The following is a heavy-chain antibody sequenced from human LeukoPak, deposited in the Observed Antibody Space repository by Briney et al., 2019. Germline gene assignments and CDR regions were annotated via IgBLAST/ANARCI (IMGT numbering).Heavy chain of an antibody. CDR2: IYTSGST. Sequence: SETLSLTCAVYGGSFSGYYWSWIRQPAGKGLEWIGRIYTSGSTNYNPSLKSRVTMSVDTSKNQFSLKLSSVTAADTAVYYCARENRYYYDSSGSAENWFDPWGQGTLVTVSS. CDR3: ARENRYYYDSSGSAENWFDP. J-gene: IGHJ5*02. D-gene: IGHD3-22*01. CDR1: GGSFSGYY. V-gene: IGHV4-4*07.